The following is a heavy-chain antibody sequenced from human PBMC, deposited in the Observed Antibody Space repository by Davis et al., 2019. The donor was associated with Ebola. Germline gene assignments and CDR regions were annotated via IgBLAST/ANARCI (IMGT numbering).Heavy chain of an antibody. CDR1: GFIFRSYV. CDR2: FGTNGDT. D-gene: IGHD1-26*01. Sequence: PGGSLRLSCAASGFIFRSYVMSWVRQAPGKGLEWVSTFGTNGDTYYADSVKGRFTISRDNSKNTLYLQMNGLRVEDTAIYYCAKDTSNIWFDIWGQGTNVTVSS. CDR3: AKDTSNIWFDI. V-gene: IGHV3-23*01. J-gene: IGHJ3*02.